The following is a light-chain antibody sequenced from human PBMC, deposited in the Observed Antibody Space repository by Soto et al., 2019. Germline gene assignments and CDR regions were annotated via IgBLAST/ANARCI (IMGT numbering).Light chain of an antibody. Sequence: SYELTQPPSVSVSPGQTARITCSGDALPRQYVYWYQQKPGQAPVLVMYKDSERPSGIPGRFSGSNSGTTVTLTISGVQAEDEAEYYCQSADSSGTYGVFGGGTKVTVL. CDR3: QSADSSGTYGV. CDR2: KDS. J-gene: IGLJ3*02. V-gene: IGLV3-25*03. CDR1: ALPRQY.